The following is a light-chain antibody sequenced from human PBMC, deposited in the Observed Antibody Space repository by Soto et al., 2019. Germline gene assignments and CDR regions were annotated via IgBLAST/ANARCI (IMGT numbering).Light chain of an antibody. CDR2: DVT. J-gene: IGLJ3*02. CDR1: STDIGRYNY. V-gene: IGLV2-14*03. CDR3: CSYTSSSTLGV. Sequence: QSVLTQPASVSGSPGQSITISCTGTSTDIGRYNYVSWYQQHPDKAPQLIIYDVTTRPSGVSNRFSGSKSGNTASLTISGLQAEDEADYYCCSYTSSSTLGVFGGGTKLTVL.